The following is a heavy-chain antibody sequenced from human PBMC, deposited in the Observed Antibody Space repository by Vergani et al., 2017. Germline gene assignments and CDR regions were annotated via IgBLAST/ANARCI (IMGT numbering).Heavy chain of an antibody. CDR1: GGVFSSDSA. Sequence: EVRLMQSGGGLVQPGGSLRLSCAASGGVFSSDSAIHWVRQAAGKGLEWVGRIRGRVNNYGTEYAASVKGRFSISRDNSENTLYLQMNSLIPEDTGVYFCAKPAIRPTVGGTDWGEFDYWGQGTLVTVSS. V-gene: IGHV3-73*02. CDR3: AKPAIRPTVGGTDWGEFDY. CDR2: IRGRVNNYGT. J-gene: IGHJ4*02. D-gene: IGHD3-16*01.